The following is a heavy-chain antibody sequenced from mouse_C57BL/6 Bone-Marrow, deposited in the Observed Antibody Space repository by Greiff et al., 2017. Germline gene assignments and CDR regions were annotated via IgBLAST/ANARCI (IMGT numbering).Heavy chain of an antibody. D-gene: IGHD3-2*02. CDR1: GYTFTDYY. J-gene: IGHJ2*01. V-gene: IGHV1-26*01. CDR2: INPNNGGT. CDR3: ARENLDSSGYDY. Sequence: VQLQQSGPELVKPGASVKISCKASGYTFTDYYMNWVKQSHGKSLEWIGDINPNNGGTSYNQKFKGKATLTVDRSSSTAYMELRSLTSEDSAVYYCARENLDSSGYDYWGQGTTLTVSS.